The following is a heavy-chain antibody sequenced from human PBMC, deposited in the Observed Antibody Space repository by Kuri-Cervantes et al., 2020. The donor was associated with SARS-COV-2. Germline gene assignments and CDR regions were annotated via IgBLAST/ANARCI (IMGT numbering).Heavy chain of an antibody. CDR1: GFTFSSYG. CDR2: IRYDGSNK. J-gene: IGHJ4*02. V-gene: IGHV3-30*02. CDR3: AKDVAVGAHGVFDY. D-gene: IGHD1-26*01. Sequence: GGSLRLSCAASGFTFSSYGMHWVRQAPGKGLEWVAFIRYDGSNKYYADSVKGRFTIPRDNSKNTLYLQMNSLRAEDTAVYYCAKDVAVGAHGVFDYWGQGTLVTVSS.